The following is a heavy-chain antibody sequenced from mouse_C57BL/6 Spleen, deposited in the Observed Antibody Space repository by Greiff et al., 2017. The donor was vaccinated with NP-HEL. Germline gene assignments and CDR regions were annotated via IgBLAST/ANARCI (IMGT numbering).Heavy chain of an antibody. CDR2: INPNNGGT. J-gene: IGHJ4*01. CDR3: ARTNDGYYPSDY. CDR1: GYTFTDYY. Sequence: EVQLQQSGPELVKPGASVKISCKASGYTFTDYYMNWVKQSHGKSLEWIGDINPNNGGTSYNQKFKGKATLTVDKSSSTAYMELRSLTSEDSAVYYCARTNDGYYPSDYWGQGTSVTVSS. V-gene: IGHV1-26*01. D-gene: IGHD2-3*01.